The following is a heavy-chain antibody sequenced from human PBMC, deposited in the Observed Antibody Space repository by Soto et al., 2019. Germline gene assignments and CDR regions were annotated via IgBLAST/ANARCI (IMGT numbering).Heavy chain of an antibody. CDR1: GGSISSGGYY. V-gene: IGHV4-31*03. Sequence: QVQLQESGPGLVNPSQTLSLTCTVSGGSISSGGYYWSWIRQHPGKGLEWIGYIYYSGSSYYNPSLKSRVTISVDTSHNQFSLKLSSVTAADTAVYYCARELPGIAAAGNAFDIWGQGPMVTVSS. D-gene: IGHD6-13*01. J-gene: IGHJ3*02. CDR2: IYYSGSS. CDR3: ARELPGIAAAGNAFDI.